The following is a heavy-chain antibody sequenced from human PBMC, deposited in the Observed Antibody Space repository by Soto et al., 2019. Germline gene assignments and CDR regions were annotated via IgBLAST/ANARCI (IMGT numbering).Heavy chain of an antibody. J-gene: IGHJ4*02. CDR1: GGSISSGGYS. Sequence: SETLSLTCAVSGGSISSGGYSWSWIRQPPGKGLEWIGEINHSGSTNYNPSLKSRVTISVDTSKNQFSLKLSSVTAADTAVYYCARAYGSNVFDFWGQGTLVTVSS. D-gene: IGHD4-17*01. CDR2: INHSGST. CDR3: ARAYGSNVFDF. V-gene: IGHV4-34*01.